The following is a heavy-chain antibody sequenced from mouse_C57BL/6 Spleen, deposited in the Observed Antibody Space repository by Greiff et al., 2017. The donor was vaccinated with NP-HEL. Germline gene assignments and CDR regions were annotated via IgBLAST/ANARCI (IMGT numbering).Heavy chain of an antibody. D-gene: IGHD1-1*01. V-gene: IGHV14-4*01. Sequence: VQLKESGAELVRPGASVKLSCTASGFNIKDDYMHWVKQRPEQGLEWIGWIDPENGDTEYASKFQGKATITADTSSNTAYLQLSSLTSEDTAVYYCTPIYYYGSKAYWGQGTLVTVSA. J-gene: IGHJ3*01. CDR3: TPIYYYGSKAY. CDR1: GFNIKDDY. CDR2: IDPENGDT.